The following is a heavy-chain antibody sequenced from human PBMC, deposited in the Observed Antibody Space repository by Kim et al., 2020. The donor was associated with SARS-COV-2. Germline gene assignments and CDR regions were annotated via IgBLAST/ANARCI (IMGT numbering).Heavy chain of an antibody. V-gene: IGHV3-48*03. CDR2: IHPRGTT. Sequence: GGSLRLSCAASGFTFSSYEMDWVRQAPGKGLEWISYIHPRGTTYYAGSVKGRFTISRDNAKNSLYLQMDNLRADDTAVYYCTREFEEEAQHTSGYGAFNSWGQGTMVTVS. J-gene: IGHJ3*02. CDR3: TREFEEEAQHTSGYGAFNS. CDR1: GFTFSSYE. D-gene: IGHD3-22*01.